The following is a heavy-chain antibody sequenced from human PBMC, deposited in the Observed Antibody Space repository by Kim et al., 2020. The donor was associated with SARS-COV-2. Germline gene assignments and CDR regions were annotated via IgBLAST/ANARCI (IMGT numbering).Heavy chain of an antibody. CDR1: GYTFTSYG. CDR3: ARDYYSGYDAGYYFDY. J-gene: IGHJ4*02. CDR2: ISAYNGNT. Sequence: ASVKVSCKASGYTFTSYGISWVRQAPGQGLEWMGWISAYNGNTNYAQKLQGRVTMTTDTSTSTAYMELRSLRSDDTAVYYCARDYYSGYDAGYYFDYWGQGTLVTVSS. D-gene: IGHD5-12*01. V-gene: IGHV1-18*01.